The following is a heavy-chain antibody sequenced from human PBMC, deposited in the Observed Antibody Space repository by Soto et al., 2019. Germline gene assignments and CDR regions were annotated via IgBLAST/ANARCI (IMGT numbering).Heavy chain of an antibody. V-gene: IGHV3-21*06. CDR3: ARGRTCTGASCYGGGDY. J-gene: IGHJ4*02. CDR1: GFTFSDYS. CDR2: ISSDNNYI. D-gene: IGHD2-15*01. Sequence: PVGSLRLSCAASGFTFSDYSMNWMRQAPRKGLEWVASISSDNNYIYYRDSVEGRFTISRDNAKNSLYLQMTSLGAEDTAVYYCARGRTCTGASCYGGGDYWGQGTLVTVSS.